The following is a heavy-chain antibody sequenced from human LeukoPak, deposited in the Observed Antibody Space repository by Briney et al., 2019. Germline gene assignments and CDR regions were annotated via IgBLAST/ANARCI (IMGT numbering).Heavy chain of an antibody. V-gene: IGHV3-33*01. CDR3: ARDLLHSSGYYFTGYYYYGMDV. Sequence: GGSLRLSCAASGFTFSSYGMHWVRQAPGKGLEGVAVIWYDGSNKCYADSVKGRFTISRDNSKNTLYLQMNSLRAEDTAVYYCARDLLHSSGYYFTGYYYYGMDVWGQGTTVTVSS. D-gene: IGHD3-22*01. CDR1: GFTFSSYG. J-gene: IGHJ6*02. CDR2: IWYDGSNK.